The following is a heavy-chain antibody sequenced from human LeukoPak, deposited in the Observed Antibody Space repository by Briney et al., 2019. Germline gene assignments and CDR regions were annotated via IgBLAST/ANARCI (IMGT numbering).Heavy chain of an antibody. CDR2: MNPNSGNT. CDR1: GYTFTSYD. V-gene: IGHV1-8*01. D-gene: IGHD2-2*01. CDR3: ARGFYCTSTSCYAQYFDY. Sequence: ASVKVSCKASGYTFTSYDINWVRQATGQGLEWMGWMNPNSGNTGYAQKFQGRVNMTRNTSTSTAYMELSSLRSEDTAVYYRARGFYCTSTSCYAQYFDYWGQGALVTVSS. J-gene: IGHJ4*02.